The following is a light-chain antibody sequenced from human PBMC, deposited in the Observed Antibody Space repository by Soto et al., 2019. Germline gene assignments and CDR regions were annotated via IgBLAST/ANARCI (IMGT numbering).Light chain of an antibody. CDR1: SSDVGGYNY. CDR2: EVT. V-gene: IGLV2-14*01. Sequence: QSALTQPASVSGSPGQSITSSCTGTSSDVGGYNYVSWYQHHPGKAPKLMIYEVTNRPSGASIRFSGSKSGTTASLTISGLQAEDEADYYCLSFTSSFTYIFGTGTKVTVL. J-gene: IGLJ1*01. CDR3: LSFTSSFTYI.